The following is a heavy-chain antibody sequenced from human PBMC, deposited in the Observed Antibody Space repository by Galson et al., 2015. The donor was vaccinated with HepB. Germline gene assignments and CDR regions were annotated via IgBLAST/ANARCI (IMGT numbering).Heavy chain of an antibody. J-gene: IGHJ6*02. CDR3: ARLVRLSIAAAGPEGLYYGMDV. D-gene: IGHD6-13*01. Sequence: SLRLSCAASGFTFSSYSMNWVRQAPGKGLEWVSSISSSSSYIYYADSVKGRFTISRDNAKNSLYLQMNSLRAEDTAVYYCARLVRLSIAAAGPEGLYYGMDVWGQGTTVTVSS. CDR1: GFTFSSYS. CDR2: ISSSSSYI. V-gene: IGHV3-21*01.